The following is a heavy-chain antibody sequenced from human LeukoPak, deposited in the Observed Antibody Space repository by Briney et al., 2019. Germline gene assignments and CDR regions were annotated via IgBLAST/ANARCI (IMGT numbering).Heavy chain of an antibody. Sequence: GGSLRLSCAASGFTFSNYWMSWVRQAPGKGVEWLANIKQDGSEKDYVDSVKGRFTISRDNARNSLCLQMNSLRAEDTAVYYCALGYSSGWYYDYWGQGTLVTVSS. J-gene: IGHJ4*02. V-gene: IGHV3-7*01. CDR1: GFTFSNYW. D-gene: IGHD6-19*01. CDR2: IKQDGSEK. CDR3: ALGYSSGWYYDY.